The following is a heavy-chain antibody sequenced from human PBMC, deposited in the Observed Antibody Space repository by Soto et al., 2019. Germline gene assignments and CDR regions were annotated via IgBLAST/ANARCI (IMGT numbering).Heavy chain of an antibody. J-gene: IGHJ4*01. V-gene: IGHV4-59*01. Sequence: TDTLYLTSTVSVGSISSYYWSWIRKPPGKGLECIGYIYYSGSTNYNPSLKSRVTISVDTSKNQFPLKLSSVTDEDTAVYYCARGIAAADSNLRDFDYWGHGTLVTVS. CDR2: IYYSGST. CDR1: VGSISSYY. D-gene: IGHD6-13*01. CDR3: ARGIAAADSNLRDFDY.